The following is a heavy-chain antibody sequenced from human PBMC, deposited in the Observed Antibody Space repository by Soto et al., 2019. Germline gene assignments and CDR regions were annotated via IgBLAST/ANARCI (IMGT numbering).Heavy chain of an antibody. J-gene: IGHJ6*02. Sequence: VASVKVSCKASGYTFTSYGISWVRQAPGQGLEWMGWISAYNGNTNYAQKLQGRVTMTTDTSTSTAYMELRSLRSDDTAVYYCASQGNWNYDYYYGMDVWGQGTTVTVSS. V-gene: IGHV1-18*01. CDR3: ASQGNWNYDYYYGMDV. CDR1: GYTFTSYG. D-gene: IGHD1-20*01. CDR2: ISAYNGNT.